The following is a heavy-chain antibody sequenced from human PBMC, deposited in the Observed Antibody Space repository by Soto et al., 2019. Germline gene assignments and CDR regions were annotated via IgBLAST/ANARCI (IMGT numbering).Heavy chain of an antibody. D-gene: IGHD2-15*01. CDR3: VKGNQLLRYYFGF. CDR2: ITSDGDST. V-gene: IGHV3-64D*06. J-gene: IGHJ4*01. CDR1: GFTFSNYA. Sequence: PGGSMRLSCSVSGFTFSNYAMHWVRQAQGKGLEYVSGITSDGDSTWHADSVKDRFTISRDNSKNTLFLQMSSLRVEDTAIYFCVKGNQLLRYYFGFWGPGPLVTVSS.